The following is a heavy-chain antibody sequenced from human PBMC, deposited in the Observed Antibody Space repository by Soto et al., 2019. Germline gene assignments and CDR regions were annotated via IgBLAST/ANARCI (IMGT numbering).Heavy chain of an antibody. J-gene: IGHJ6*01. D-gene: IGHD3-3*02. CDR1: VVTFSMNN. CDR3: VKDAGIEAMDF. CDR2: ITSSGSYV. Sequence: PSEALRVSCVAYVVTFSMNNRSWLRQAPGKGLEWVASITSSGSYVYYADSVKGRFSASRDNAKNSLSRQMDSLRPDDVALYFCVKDAGIEAMDFWGQGTTVTVSS. V-gene: IGHV3-21*01.